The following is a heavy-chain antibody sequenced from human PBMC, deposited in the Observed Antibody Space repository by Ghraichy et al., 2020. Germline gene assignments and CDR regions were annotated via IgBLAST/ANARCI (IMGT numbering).Heavy chain of an antibody. V-gene: IGHV3-23*01. Sequence: RGSLRLSCAASGFTFTSYSMSWVRQAPTKGLEWVSSINGNGAKINYADSVKGRFTISRDNSKNTLYLQINSLRADDTAVYYCAKDAVNANGRWDGFDIWGQGTTVTVSS. CDR2: INGNGAKI. CDR3: AKDAVNANGRWDGFDI. J-gene: IGHJ3*02. D-gene: IGHD2-21*01. CDR1: GFTFTSYS.